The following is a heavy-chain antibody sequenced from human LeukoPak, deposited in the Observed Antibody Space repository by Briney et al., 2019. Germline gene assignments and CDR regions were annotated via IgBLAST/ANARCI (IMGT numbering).Heavy chain of an antibody. CDR2: ISGSGGST. D-gene: IGHD3-10*01. Sequence: GGSLRLSCAASGFTFSSYAMSWVRQAPGKGLEWVSAISGSGGSTYYADSVKGRFTISRDNAKNSLYLQMNSPRAEDTALYYCAKDRYYYGSGSYSTFDYWGQGTLVTVSS. V-gene: IGHV3-23*01. CDR3: AKDRYYYGSGSYSTFDY. J-gene: IGHJ4*02. CDR1: GFTFSSYA.